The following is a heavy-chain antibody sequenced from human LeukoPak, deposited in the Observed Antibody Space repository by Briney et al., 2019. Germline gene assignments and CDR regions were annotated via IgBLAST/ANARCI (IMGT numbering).Heavy chain of an antibody. J-gene: IGHJ4*02. V-gene: IGHV4-59*11. CDR2: MYYTGST. CDR1: GASISGHY. CDR3: ASVDISAYNSYFDS. D-gene: IGHD3-22*01. Sequence: SETLSLTCTVSGASISGHYWSWIRQPPGKGLEWIGYMYYTGSTNYNPSLKSRVTISVDTSRKQFSLRLSSVTAADTAVYYCASVDISAYNSYFDSWGQGILVTVSS.